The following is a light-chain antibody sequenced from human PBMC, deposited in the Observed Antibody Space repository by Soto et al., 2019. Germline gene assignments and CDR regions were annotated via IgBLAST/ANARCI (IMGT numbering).Light chain of an antibody. V-gene: IGLV2-14*01. J-gene: IGLJ1*01. Sequence: QSALTQPASVSGSPGQSITIPCTGTSSDVGGYNYVSWYQQHPGKAPKLMIYEVSNRPSGVSNRFSGSKSGNTASLTISGLQAEDEADYYCSSYTSSSHYVFGTGTQLTVL. CDR2: EVS. CDR1: SSDVGGYNY. CDR3: SSYTSSSHYV.